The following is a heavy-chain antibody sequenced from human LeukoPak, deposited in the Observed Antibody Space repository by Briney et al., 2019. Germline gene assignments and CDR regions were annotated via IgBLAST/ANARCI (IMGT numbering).Heavy chain of an antibody. Sequence: PGGSLRLSCAASRFTFSSYGMHWVRRAPGKGLEWVAFIRYDGSNKYYADSVKGRFTISRDNSKNTLYLQMNSLRAEDTAVYYCAKNSGYSYGSYFDYWGQGTLVTVSS. CDR1: RFTFSSYG. CDR2: IRYDGSNK. J-gene: IGHJ4*02. V-gene: IGHV3-30*02. CDR3: AKNSGYSYGSYFDY. D-gene: IGHD5-18*01.